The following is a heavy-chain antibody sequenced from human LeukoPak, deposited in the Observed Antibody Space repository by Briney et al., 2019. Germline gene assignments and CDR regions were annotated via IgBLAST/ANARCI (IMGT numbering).Heavy chain of an antibody. CDR2: FNPNSGGT. V-gene: IGHV1-2*02. CDR3: ASGYSGSRAANYYYYYYMDV. D-gene: IGHD5-12*01. Sequence: ASVKVSCKASGYTFTGYYMHWVRQAPGQGLEWMGWFNPNSGGTNYAQKFQGRVTMTRDTSISTAYMELSRLRSDDTAVYYCASGYSGSRAANYYYYYYMDVWGKGTTVTVSS. CDR1: GYTFTGYY. J-gene: IGHJ6*03.